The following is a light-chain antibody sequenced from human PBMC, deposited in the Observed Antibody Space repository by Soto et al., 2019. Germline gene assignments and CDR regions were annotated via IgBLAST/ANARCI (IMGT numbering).Light chain of an antibody. CDR3: QYYNSAPLT. V-gene: IGKV1-27*01. Sequence: DIQMTQSPSSLSASVGDRVTITCRASQGITYYLAWYQQKPGKVPKLLIYAASTLQSGVPSRFSGGGSGAAFTLTISSLQPEDVATYYCQYYNSAPLTFGGGTKVEIK. CDR1: QGITYY. CDR2: AAS. J-gene: IGKJ4*01.